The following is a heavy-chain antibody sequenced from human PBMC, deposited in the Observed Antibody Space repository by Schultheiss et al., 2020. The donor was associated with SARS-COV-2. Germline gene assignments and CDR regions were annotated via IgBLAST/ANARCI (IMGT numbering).Heavy chain of an antibody. V-gene: IGHV4-59*12. J-gene: IGHJ5*02. CDR1: GGSISSYY. CDR2: IYYSGST. CDR3: ARGVVPAAMGNWFDP. Sequence: SETLSLTCTVSGGSISSYYWSWIRQPPGKGLEWIGYIYYSGSTNYNPSLKSRVTISVDTSKNQFSLKLSSVTAADTAVYYCARGVVPAAMGNWFDPWGQGTLVTVSS. D-gene: IGHD2-2*01.